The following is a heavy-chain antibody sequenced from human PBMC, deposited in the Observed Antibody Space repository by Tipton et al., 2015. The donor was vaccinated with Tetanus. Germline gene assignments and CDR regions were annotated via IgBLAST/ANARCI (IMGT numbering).Heavy chain of an antibody. V-gene: IGHV3-23*01. D-gene: IGHD1-14*01. CDR1: GFTFSDYY. Sequence: SLRLSCAASGFTFSDYYMTWIRQAPGNGLEWVAAISGSRLTPYYADSLKGRFTISRDNSKNTLSLQLNSLRADDTAIYYCAKEALGVLNLWGKGTTVIVSS. J-gene: IGHJ6*04. CDR3: AKEALGVLNL. CDR2: ISGSRLTP.